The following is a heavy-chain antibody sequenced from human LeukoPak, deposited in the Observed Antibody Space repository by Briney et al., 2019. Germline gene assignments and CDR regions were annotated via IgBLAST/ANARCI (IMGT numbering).Heavy chain of an antibody. Sequence: KVSCKASGYTFTSYGISWVRQAPGQGLEWMGWISAYNGNTNYAQKLQGRVTMTTDTSTSTAYMELRSLRSDDTAVYYCARDDYYDSSHWYFDLWGRGTLVTVSS. CDR1: GYTFTSYG. V-gene: IGHV1-18*01. D-gene: IGHD3-22*01. J-gene: IGHJ2*01. CDR3: ARDDYYDSSHWYFDL. CDR2: ISAYNGNT.